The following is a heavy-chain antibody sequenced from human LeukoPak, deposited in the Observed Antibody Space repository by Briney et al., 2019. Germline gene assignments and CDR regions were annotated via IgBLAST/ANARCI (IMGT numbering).Heavy chain of an antibody. V-gene: IGHV4-31*03. J-gene: IGHJ4*02. D-gene: IGHD4-23*01. Sequence: SETLSLTCTVSGGSISSGGYYWSWIRQHPGKGLEWIGYIYYSGSTYYNPSLKSRVTISVDTSNNQFSLKLSSVTAADTAVYYCARDDPSTVVTPYYWGQGTLVTVSS. CDR2: IYYSGST. CDR1: GGSISSGGYY. CDR3: ARDDPSTVVTPYY.